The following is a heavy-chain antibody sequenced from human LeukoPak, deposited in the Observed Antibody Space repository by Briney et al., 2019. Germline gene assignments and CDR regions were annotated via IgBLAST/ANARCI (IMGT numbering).Heavy chain of an antibody. CDR1: GFTFSSYW. V-gene: IGHV3-74*01. CDR2: INSDGSST. J-gene: IGHJ4*02. CDR3: ARGNWDSSGYTDGFFDY. D-gene: IGHD3-22*01. Sequence: GGSLRLSCAASGFTFSSYWMHWVRQVPGKGLVWVSHINSDGSSTTYADSVKGRFTISRDNAKSTLHLQMDSLRAEDTAVYYCARGNWDSSGYTDGFFDYWGQGTLVTVSS.